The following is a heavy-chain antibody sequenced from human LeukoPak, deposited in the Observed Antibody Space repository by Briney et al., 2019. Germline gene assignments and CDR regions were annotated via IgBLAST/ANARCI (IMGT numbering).Heavy chain of an antibody. CDR3: ARGGGVDTVWEDYFDY. D-gene: IGHD5-18*01. V-gene: IGHV1-3*01. Sequence: ASVKVSCKASGYTFTSYAMHWVRQAPGQRLEWMGWINAGNGNTKYSQKFQGRVTITRDTSASTVHMELSSLRSEDTAVYYCARGGGVDTVWEDYFDYWGQGTLVTVSS. CDR2: INAGNGNT. CDR1: GYTFTSYA. J-gene: IGHJ4*02.